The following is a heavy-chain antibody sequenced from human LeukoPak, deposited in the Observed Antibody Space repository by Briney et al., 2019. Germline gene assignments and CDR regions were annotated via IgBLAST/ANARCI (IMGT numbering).Heavy chain of an antibody. CDR1: GFTFSSYA. D-gene: IGHD1-26*01. J-gene: IGHJ4*02. CDR2: ISGSGGST. CDR3: AKDLQWELLSPIDY. Sequence: PGGSLRLSCAASGFTFSSYAMSWVRQAPGKGLEWVSAISGSGGSTYYADSVKGRFTISRDNSKNTLYLQMNSLRAEDTAVYYCAKDLQWELLSPIDYWGQGTLVTVSS. V-gene: IGHV3-23*01.